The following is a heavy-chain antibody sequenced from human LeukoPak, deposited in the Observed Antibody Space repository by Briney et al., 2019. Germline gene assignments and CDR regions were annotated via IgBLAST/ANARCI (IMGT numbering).Heavy chain of an antibody. V-gene: IGHV1-2*02. D-gene: IGHD5-18*01. CDR1: GYTFTDYY. CDR2: VNPNSGLT. Sequence: PSASVKVSCKASGYTFTDYYIHWVRQAPGQGLEWMGWVNPNSGLTMYAQRFQDRVTMTRDPSTNTAYIDLSSLESDETARYYCARDRSTLGYRQFDYWGQGTLVTVSS. CDR3: ARDRSTLGYRQFDY. J-gene: IGHJ4*02.